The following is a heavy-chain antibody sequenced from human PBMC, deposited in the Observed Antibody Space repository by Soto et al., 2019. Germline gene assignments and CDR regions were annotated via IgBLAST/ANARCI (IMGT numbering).Heavy chain of an antibody. CDR2: ISSTTNYI. CDR1: GFTFSRYS. J-gene: IGHJ4*02. Sequence: AGGSLRLSCAASGFTFSRYSMNWVRQAPGKGLEWVSSISSTTNYIYYADSMKGRFTVSRDNAKNSVYLDMNSLSAEDTAVYYCARESEDLTPNFDYWGQGTLVTVSS. CDR3: ARESEDLTPNFDY. V-gene: IGHV3-21*01.